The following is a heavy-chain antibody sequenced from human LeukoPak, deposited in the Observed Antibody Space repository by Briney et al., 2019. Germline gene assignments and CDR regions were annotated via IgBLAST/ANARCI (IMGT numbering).Heavy chain of an antibody. CDR3: AKGYAAAGSSVDV. Sequence: GGSLRLSCAASGFTFDDYAMHWVRQAPGKGLEWVSGISWDSGTLGYAASVKGRFTISRDNAKSSLYLQMHSLRAEDMALYYCAKGYAAAGSSVDVWGKGTTVTVSS. D-gene: IGHD6-13*01. J-gene: IGHJ6*04. CDR2: ISWDSGTL. V-gene: IGHV3-9*03. CDR1: GFTFDDYA.